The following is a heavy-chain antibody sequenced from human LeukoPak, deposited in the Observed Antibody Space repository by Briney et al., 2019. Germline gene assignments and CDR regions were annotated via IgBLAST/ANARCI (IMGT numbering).Heavy chain of an antibody. V-gene: IGHV3-33*01. J-gene: IGHJ4*02. D-gene: IGHD5-18*01. CDR3: ARDGAYSYTY. CDR2: IWHDGNNK. Sequence: GRSLRLSCAASGFNFNDYGMHWVRQAPGKGLEWVAIIWHDGNNKYYADSVRGRFTISRDNSKNTLYLEMNSPRADDTAVYYCARDGAYSYTYWGQGTLVIVSS. CDR1: GFNFNDYG.